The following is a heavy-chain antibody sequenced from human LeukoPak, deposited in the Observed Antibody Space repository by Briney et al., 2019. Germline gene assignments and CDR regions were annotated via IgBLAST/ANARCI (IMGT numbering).Heavy chain of an antibody. CDR1: GGSISSFY. D-gene: IGHD6-13*01. CDR2: IYYTGST. J-gene: IGHJ4*02. V-gene: IGHV4-59*08. CDR3: ARHLAYSRSYFDY. Sequence: SETLSLTCTVSGGSISSFYWSWIRQPPGKGLEWIGYIYYTGSTNYNPSLKSRVNILVDTSKNQFSLKVSSVTAADTAVYYCARHLAYSRSYFDYWGQGTLVTVSS.